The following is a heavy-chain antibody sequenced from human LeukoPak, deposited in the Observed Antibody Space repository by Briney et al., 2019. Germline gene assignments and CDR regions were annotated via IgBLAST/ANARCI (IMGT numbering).Heavy chain of an antibody. CDR3: ARIPYYDFWSGLMGYFDY. V-gene: IGHV3-7*01. J-gene: IGHJ4*02. Sequence: GGSLRLSCAASGFTFSSYAMHWVRQAPGKGLEWVANIKQDGSEKYYVDSVKGRFTISRDNAKNSLYLQMNSLRAEDTAVYYCARIPYYDFWSGLMGYFDYWGQGTLVTVSS. CDR1: GFTFSSYA. D-gene: IGHD3-3*01. CDR2: IKQDGSEK.